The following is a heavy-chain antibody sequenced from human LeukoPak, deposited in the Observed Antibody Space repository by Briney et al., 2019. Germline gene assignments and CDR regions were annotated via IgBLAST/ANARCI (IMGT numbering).Heavy chain of an antibody. D-gene: IGHD4-23*01. CDR3: ARDPNSYYYYYMDV. CDR2: ISGSGGST. Sequence: GGSLRLSCAASGFTFSSYAMSWVRQAPRKGLEWVSAISGSGGSTYYADSVKGRFTISRDNSKNTLYLQMNSLRAEDTAVYYCARDPNSYYYYYMDVWGKGTTVTVSS. J-gene: IGHJ6*03. V-gene: IGHV3-23*01. CDR1: GFTFSSYA.